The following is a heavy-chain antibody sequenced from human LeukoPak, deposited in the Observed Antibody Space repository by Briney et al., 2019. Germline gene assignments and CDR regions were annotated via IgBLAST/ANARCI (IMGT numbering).Heavy chain of an antibody. CDR3: ARDSGSGNNDY. D-gene: IGHD1-26*01. Sequence: ASVKVSCKASGYTFTSYGISWVRQAPGQGLEWMGWISAGNGNTKYSQNFQGRVTFISNTSATTAFVELSSLRSEDAAVYYCARDSGSGNNDYWGQGTLVTVSS. CDR1: GYTFTSYG. J-gene: IGHJ4*02. CDR2: ISAGNGNT. V-gene: IGHV1-18*01.